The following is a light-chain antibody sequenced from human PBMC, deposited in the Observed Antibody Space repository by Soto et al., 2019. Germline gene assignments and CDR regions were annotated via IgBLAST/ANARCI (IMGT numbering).Light chain of an antibody. CDR3: QQYGSSPWT. CDR1: QSVSSNY. CDR2: GAS. J-gene: IGKJ1*01. V-gene: IGKV3-20*01. Sequence: EIVLTQSPGTLSLSPGERATLSCRASQSVSSNYLAWYQQKPGKAPRLLIYGASSRAAGTPDRFTGSGSGTDFTLSIGRLEPEDFAVYHCQQYGSSPWTFGQGTKVDIK.